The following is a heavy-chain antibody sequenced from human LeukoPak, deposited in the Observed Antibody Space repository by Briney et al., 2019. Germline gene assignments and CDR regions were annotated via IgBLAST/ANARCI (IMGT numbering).Heavy chain of an antibody. CDR3: AKDSGWPFDY. V-gene: IGHV3-23*01. D-gene: IGHD6-19*01. Sequence: GGSLRLSCAASGFSFSSYAMSWVRQAPGKGLEWVSATSGNGAKTYYADSVKGRFTISRDNSRNTLYLQMNSLRAENTAVYYCAKDSGWPFDYWGQGTLVTVSS. CDR2: TSGNGAKT. J-gene: IGHJ4*02. CDR1: GFSFSSYA.